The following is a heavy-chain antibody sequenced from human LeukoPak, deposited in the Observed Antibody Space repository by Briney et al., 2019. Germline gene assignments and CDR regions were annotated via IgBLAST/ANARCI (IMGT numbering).Heavy chain of an antibody. D-gene: IGHD3-10*01. J-gene: IGHJ4*02. CDR1: GGSLSSYY. V-gene: IGHV4-59*08. CDR2: IYYSGST. CDR3: ARQYYYGSGSYYNSKVYYFDY. Sequence: SETLSLTCTVSGGSLSSYYWSWIRQPPGKGLEWIGYIYYSGSTNYNPSLKSRVTISVDTSKNQFSLKLSSVTAADTAVYYCARQYYYGSGSYYNSKVYYFDYWGQGTLVTVSS.